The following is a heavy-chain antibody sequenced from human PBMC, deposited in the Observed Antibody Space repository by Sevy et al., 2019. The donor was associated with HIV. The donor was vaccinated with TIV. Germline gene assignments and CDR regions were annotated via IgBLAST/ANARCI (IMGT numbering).Heavy chain of an antibody. CDR2: IRFDGSDI. V-gene: IGHV3-30*02. D-gene: IGHD6-13*01. J-gene: IGHJ4*02. CDR3: AKNTAAAGAGGFDY. CDR1: GFTFSHYG. Sequence: GGSMRLSCAASGFTFSHYGMHWVRQAPGKGLEWVSFIRFDGSDISYSDSVKGRFTISRDNSRNTFYLQMTSLRSEDTALYFCAKNTAAAGAGGFDYWGQGTLVTVSS.